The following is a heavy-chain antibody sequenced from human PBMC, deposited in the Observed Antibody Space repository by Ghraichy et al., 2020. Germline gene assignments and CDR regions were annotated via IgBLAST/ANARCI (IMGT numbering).Heavy chain of an antibody. D-gene: IGHD6-13*01. CDR3: ARGPPRGDSSSWYHLGWFVP. Sequence: SETLSLTCTVSGGSVSSGSYYWSWIRQPPGKGLEWIGYIYYSGSTNYNPSLKSRVTISVDTSKNQFSLKLSSVTAADTAVYYCARGPPRGDSSSWYHLGWFVPWGQGTLVTVSS. CDR1: GGSVSSGSYY. J-gene: IGHJ5*02. V-gene: IGHV4-61*01. CDR2: IYYSGST.